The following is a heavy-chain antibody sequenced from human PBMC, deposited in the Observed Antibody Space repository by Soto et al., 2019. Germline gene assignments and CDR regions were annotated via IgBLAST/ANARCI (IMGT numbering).Heavy chain of an antibody. V-gene: IGHV3-48*04. J-gene: IGHJ6*04. CDR2: IRNAGGAA. CDR1: GFTLSDYS. D-gene: IGHD3-10*01. CDR3: ARDTWFQMDV. Sequence: EVQLVESGGGLMQPGGSLRLSCAASGFTLSDYSMTWVRQAPGKGLEWVSYIRNAGGAAYYADSLKGRFTISRDDAKSSVYLQMDRLRVEDTAIYYCARDTWFQMDVWGEGTTVIVSS.